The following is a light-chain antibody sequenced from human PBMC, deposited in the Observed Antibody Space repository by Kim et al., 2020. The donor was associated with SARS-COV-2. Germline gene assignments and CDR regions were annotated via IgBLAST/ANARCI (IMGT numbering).Light chain of an antibody. J-gene: IGKJ2*01. CDR1: KRFDAF. CDR2: RTS. CDR3: LQSSSYPYT. V-gene: IGKV1-5*03. Sequence: SASVGDRVPLTCRESKRFDAFLAWDQQKPGKGPKLLIYRTSSLHSGVPSRFSGGGSGTQFTLTISSLQPDDFATYYCLQSSSYPYTFGQGTKLE.